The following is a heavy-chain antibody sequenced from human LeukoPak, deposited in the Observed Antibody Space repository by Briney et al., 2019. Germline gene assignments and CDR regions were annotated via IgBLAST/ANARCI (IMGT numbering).Heavy chain of an antibody. CDR1: GFTFSSYA. J-gene: IGHJ4*02. Sequence: GGSLRLSCAASGFTFSSYAMSWVRQAPGKGLEWVAVTSYDESNKEFADSVKGRFTISRDNSKNTLYLGMNSLRADDTAVYYCARDGGWLQFFDYWGQGTLVTVST. CDR3: ARDGGWLQFFDY. CDR2: TSYDESNK. V-gene: IGHV3-30*03. D-gene: IGHD5-24*01.